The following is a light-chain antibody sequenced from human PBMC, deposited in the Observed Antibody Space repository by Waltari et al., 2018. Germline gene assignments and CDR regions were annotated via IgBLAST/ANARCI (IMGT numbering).Light chain of an antibody. CDR2: DVS. Sequence: QSALTQPASVSGSPGQSITISCAGTRSDVGAYNYVSWSQQYPGRAPKLFIYDVSKWPSGVSNRFSGSKSGNTASLTISGLQAEDEADYFCSSYAGSHVVFGGGTKLTVL. CDR1: RSDVGAYNY. J-gene: IGLJ2*01. V-gene: IGLV2-14*03. CDR3: SSYAGSHVV.